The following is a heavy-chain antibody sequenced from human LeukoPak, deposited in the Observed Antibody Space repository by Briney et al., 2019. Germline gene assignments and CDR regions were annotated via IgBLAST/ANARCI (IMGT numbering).Heavy chain of an antibody. J-gene: IGHJ4*02. CDR2: FDPEDGET. Sequence: SVNLSCKVSGYTLTELSMHWVRQAPGKGLEWMGGFDPEDGETIYAQKFQGRVTMTEDTSTDTAYMELSSLRSEDTAVYYCATSAVRGYYDSSGYYSAFDYWGQGKIGSVSS. D-gene: IGHD3-22*01. CDR3: ATSAVRGYYDSSGYYSAFDY. V-gene: IGHV1-24*01. CDR1: GYTLTELS.